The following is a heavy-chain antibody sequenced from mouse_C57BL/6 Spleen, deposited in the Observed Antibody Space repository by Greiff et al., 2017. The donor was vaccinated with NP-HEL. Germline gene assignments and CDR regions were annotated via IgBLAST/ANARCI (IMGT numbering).Heavy chain of an antibody. Sequence: EVQVVESGGGLVKPGGSLKLSCAASGFTFSSYAMSWVRQTPEKRLEWVATISDGGSYTYYPDNVKGRFTISRDNAKNNLYLQMSHLKSEDTAMYYCARALYYYGSSYGYYYAMDYWGQGTSVTVSS. D-gene: IGHD1-1*01. CDR2: ISDGGSYT. V-gene: IGHV5-4*01. J-gene: IGHJ4*01. CDR3: ARALYYYGSSYGYYYAMDY. CDR1: GFTFSSYA.